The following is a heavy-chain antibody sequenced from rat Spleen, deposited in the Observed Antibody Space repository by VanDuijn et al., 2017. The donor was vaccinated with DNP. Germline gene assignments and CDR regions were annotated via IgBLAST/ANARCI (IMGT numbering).Heavy chain of an antibody. Sequence: EVQLVESGGGLVQPGRSMKLSCAASGFTFSNYDMAWVRQAPKKGLEWVATISYDGSSTYYRDSVKGRFTISRDNAKSTLYLQMDSLRSEDTATYYCTTGRTQWSGAMDAWGQGTSVTVSS. CDR1: GFTFSNYD. D-gene: IGHD1-1*01. V-gene: IGHV5-7*01. CDR2: ISYDGSST. CDR3: TTGRTQWSGAMDA. J-gene: IGHJ4*01.